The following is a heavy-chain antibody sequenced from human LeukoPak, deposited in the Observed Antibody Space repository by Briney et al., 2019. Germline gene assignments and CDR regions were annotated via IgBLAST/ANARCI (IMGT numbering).Heavy chain of an antibody. Sequence: PGRSLRLSCAASGFTFSSYGMHWVRQAPGKGLEWVAVIWYDGSNKYYADSVKGRFTISRDNSKNTLYLQMNSLRAEDTAVYYCARESTDYYYYGMDVWGQGTTVTVSS. J-gene: IGHJ6*02. CDR1: GFTFSSYG. V-gene: IGHV3-33*01. CDR2: IWYDGSNK. CDR3: ARESTDYYYYGMDV.